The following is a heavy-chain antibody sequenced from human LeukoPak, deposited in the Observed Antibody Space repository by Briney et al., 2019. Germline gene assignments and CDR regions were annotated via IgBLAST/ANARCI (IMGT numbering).Heavy chain of an antibody. J-gene: IGHJ4*02. D-gene: IGHD2-21*02. CDR1: GFTFSSYG. V-gene: IGHV3-48*01. CDR2: ISSSSSTI. Sequence: PGGSLRLSCAASGFTFSSYGMNWVRQAPGKGLEWVSYISSSSSTIYYADSVKGRFTISRDNAKNSIYLQMNSLRAEDTAVYYCARDRNMVTRPRGYFDYWGQGTLVTVSS. CDR3: ARDRNMVTRPRGYFDY.